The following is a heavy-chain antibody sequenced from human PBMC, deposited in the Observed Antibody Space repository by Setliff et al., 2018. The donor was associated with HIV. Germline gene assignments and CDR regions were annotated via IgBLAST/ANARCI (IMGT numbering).Heavy chain of an antibody. Sequence: SETLSLTCGVSGVSISSYYWSWLRQPPGKRLEWIGYIDHSGYTTYNPSLKSRVTISVDTSKNQVSLKLSSVAAAATAVYYCARGGYRDGYDYWGQGTLVTVSS. D-gene: IGHD5-18*01. J-gene: IGHJ4*02. CDR1: GVSISSYY. CDR2: IDHSGYT. CDR3: ARGGYRDGYDY. V-gene: IGHV4-59*01.